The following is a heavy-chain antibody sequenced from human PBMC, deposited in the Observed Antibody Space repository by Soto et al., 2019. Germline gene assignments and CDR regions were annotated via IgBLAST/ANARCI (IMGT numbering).Heavy chain of an antibody. J-gene: IGHJ4*02. CDR3: ARGRSSRSNPQGYFDY. Sequence: ASVKVSCKASGGTFSSYTISWVRQAPGQGLEWMGRIIPILGIANYAQKFQGRVTITADKSTSTAYMELSSLRSEDTAVYYCARGRSSRSNPQGYFDYWGQGTLVTVSS. CDR1: GGTFSSYT. V-gene: IGHV1-69*02. D-gene: IGHD6-13*01. CDR2: IIPILGIA.